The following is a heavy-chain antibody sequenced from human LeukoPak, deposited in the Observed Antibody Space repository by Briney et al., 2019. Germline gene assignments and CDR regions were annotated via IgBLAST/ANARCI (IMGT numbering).Heavy chain of an antibody. CDR1: GVMFSSYA. D-gene: IGHD5-12*01. Sequence: GGSLRLSCAASGVMFSSYAVHGVRQARGKGVEWVALISYDGSNKYYAVSVKGRFTISRDNSKNTLYLQMNRLRPEDTAVYYCARAGYSAYGMDVWGQGTTVTVSS. CDR2: ISYDGSNK. J-gene: IGHJ6*02. V-gene: IGHV3-30-3*01. CDR3: ARAGYSAYGMDV.